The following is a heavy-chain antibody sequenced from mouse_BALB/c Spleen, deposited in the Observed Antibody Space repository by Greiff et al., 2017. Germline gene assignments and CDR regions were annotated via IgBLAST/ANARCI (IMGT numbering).Heavy chain of an antibody. Sequence: QVQLQQSGAELVRPGVSVKISCKGSGYTFTDYAMHWVKQSHAKSLEWIGVISTYYGDASYNQKFKGKATMTVDKSSSTAYMELARLTSEDSAIYYCARHGNYVGAMGYWGQGASVTVSS. CDR2: ISTYYGDA. CDR1: GYTFTDYA. D-gene: IGHD2-1*01. V-gene: IGHV1S137*01. J-gene: IGHJ4*01. CDR3: ARHGNYVGAMGY.